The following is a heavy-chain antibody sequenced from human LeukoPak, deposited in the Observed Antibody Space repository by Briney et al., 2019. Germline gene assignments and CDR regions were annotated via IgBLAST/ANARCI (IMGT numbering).Heavy chain of an antibody. CDR2: IGTAGDT. V-gene: IGHV3-13*01. D-gene: IGHD6-13*01. J-gene: IGHJ4*02. CDR3: ARGAAAAGTMDY. CDR1: GFTFSSYD. Sequence: GGSLRLACAASGFTFSSYDMHWVRQATGKGLEWVSAIGTAGDTYYPGSVKGRFTISRENAKNSLYLQMNSLRAGDTAVYYCARGAAAAGTMDYWGQGTLVTVSS.